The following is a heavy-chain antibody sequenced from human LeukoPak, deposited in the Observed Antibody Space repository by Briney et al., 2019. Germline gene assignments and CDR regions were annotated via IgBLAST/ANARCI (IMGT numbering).Heavy chain of an antibody. CDR1: GFTVSSNY. Sequence: GGSLRLSCAASGFTVSSNYMSWVRQAPGKGLEWVSVIYSGGNTYYADSAKGRFTISRDNSKNTLYLQMNSLRAEDTAVYYCARAFPSSGSYFDYWGQGTLVTVSS. CDR3: ARAFPSSGSYFDY. CDR2: IYSGGNT. D-gene: IGHD1-26*01. V-gene: IGHV3-53*01. J-gene: IGHJ4*02.